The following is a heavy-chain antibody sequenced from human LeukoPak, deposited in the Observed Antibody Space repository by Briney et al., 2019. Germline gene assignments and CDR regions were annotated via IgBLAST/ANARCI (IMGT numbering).Heavy chain of an antibody. Sequence: ASVKVSCTASGYTSTGYYMHWVRQAPGQGLEWMGWINPNSGGTNYAQTFQGRVTMTRDTSISTAYMELSRLRSDDTAVYYCARGVEMARNYWGQGTLVTVSS. D-gene: IGHD5-24*01. CDR2: INPNSGGT. CDR1: GYTSTGYY. CDR3: ARGVEMARNY. J-gene: IGHJ4*02. V-gene: IGHV1-2*02.